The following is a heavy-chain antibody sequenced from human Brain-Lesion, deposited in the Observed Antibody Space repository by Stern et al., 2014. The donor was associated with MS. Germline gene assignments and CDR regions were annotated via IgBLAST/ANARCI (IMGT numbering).Heavy chain of an antibody. CDR3: ATLSPGAGGNYYRHFDY. Sequence: QMQLVESGAEVKKPGASVKVSCKVSGYTLTELSMHWVRQAPRQGLEWMGGFDPEDGETLYAQKFQGRVTMTEDTSTDAAYMELSSLRSEDTAVYYCATLSPGAGGNYYRHFDYWGQGTLVTVSS. CDR1: GYTLTELS. D-gene: IGHD1-26*01. CDR2: FDPEDGET. J-gene: IGHJ4*02. V-gene: IGHV1-24*01.